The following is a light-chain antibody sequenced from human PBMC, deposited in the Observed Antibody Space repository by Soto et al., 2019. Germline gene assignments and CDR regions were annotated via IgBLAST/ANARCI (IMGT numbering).Light chain of an antibody. Sequence: DIQMTHSPSSLSASVGDRVTITCQASEDISYYLNWYQHKPGKAPKLLIYDASNLETGVPSRFSGSGSGADFTFTISSLQSDDIATYFCQQYDFLPFTFGGGTKVEIX. CDR3: QQYDFLPFT. CDR2: DAS. J-gene: IGKJ4*01. CDR1: EDISYY. V-gene: IGKV1-33*01.